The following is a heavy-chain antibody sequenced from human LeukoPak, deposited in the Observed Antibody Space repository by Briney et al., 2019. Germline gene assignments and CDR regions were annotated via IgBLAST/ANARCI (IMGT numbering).Heavy chain of an antibody. CDR3: ASRKLGNDY. CDR1: GDSVTSTLYY. CDR2: IYYTGTT. V-gene: IGHV4-39*07. Sequence: SETLSLTCTVSGDSVTSTLYYWVWLRQPPGKGLEWIGHIYYTGTTYYNPSLKSRVTVSMDSSKNQFSLNLFSVTAADTAVYYCASRKLGNDYWGQGTLVTVSS. J-gene: IGHJ4*02. D-gene: IGHD7-27*01.